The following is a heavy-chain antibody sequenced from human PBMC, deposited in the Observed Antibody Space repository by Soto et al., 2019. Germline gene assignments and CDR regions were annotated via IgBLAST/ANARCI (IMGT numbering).Heavy chain of an antibody. CDR2: IYSGGNT. CDR1: VFSVSHNF. V-gene: IGHV3-66*01. CDR3: ARDPGKNFI. Sequence: EVQLVESGGGLVQPGGSLRLSCADSVFSVSHNFLSWVRQAPGKGLEWVSLIYSGGNTYYADSVKGRFTISRDNSKNTVYLQMNSLRAEAMAVYYCARDPGKNFIWGQGTMVTVSS. J-gene: IGHJ3*02.